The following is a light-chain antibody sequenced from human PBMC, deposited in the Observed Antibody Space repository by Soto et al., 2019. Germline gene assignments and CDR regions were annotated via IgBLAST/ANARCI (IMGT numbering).Light chain of an antibody. CDR3: QHYNSYSEA. V-gene: IGKV1-5*03. J-gene: IGKJ1*01. CDR1: QTISSW. CDR2: KAS. Sequence: DIQMTQSPSTLSGSVGDRVTITCRASQTISSWLAWYQQKPGKAPKLLIYKASTLKSGVPSRLSGSGSGTEFTLTISSLQPDDFATYYCQHYNSYSEAFGHGTKVDIX.